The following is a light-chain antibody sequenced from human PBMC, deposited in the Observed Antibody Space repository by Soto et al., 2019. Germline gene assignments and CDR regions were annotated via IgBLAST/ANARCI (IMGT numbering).Light chain of an antibody. CDR1: QSVGKY. CDR3: QQRGNRPPWT. Sequence: EIVMTQSPATLSLSPGERATLSCRASQSVGKYLVWYQQKPGQAPRLLIYDASNRATGIPARFSGCGSGTDFTLTISSLEPEDFAVYYCQQRGNRPPWTFGQGTKVEIK. V-gene: IGKV3-11*01. J-gene: IGKJ1*01. CDR2: DAS.